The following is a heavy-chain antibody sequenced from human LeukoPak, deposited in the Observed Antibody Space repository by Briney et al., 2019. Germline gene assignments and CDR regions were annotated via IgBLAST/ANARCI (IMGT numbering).Heavy chain of an antibody. Sequence: GASVKVSCKASGYTLTSYYMHWVRQAPGQGLEWMGIINPSGGSTSYAQKFQGRVTMTRDTSTSTVYMELSSLRSEDTAVYYCARDSITMARGALGVFDPWGQGTLVTVSS. D-gene: IGHD3-10*01. J-gene: IGHJ5*02. CDR1: GYTLTSYY. CDR3: ARDSITMARGALGVFDP. CDR2: INPSGGST. V-gene: IGHV1-46*01.